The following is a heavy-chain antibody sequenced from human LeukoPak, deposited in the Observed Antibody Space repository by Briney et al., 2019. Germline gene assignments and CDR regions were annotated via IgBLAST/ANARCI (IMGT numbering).Heavy chain of an antibody. J-gene: IGHJ4*02. CDR1: GYTFTSYG. V-gene: IGHV1-18*01. CDR3: ARDRYDFWSGYWGGFDY. Sequence: GASVKVSCKASGYTFTSYGISWVRQAPGQGLEWMGWISAYNGNTNYAQKLQGRVTMTTDTSTSTAYMELRSLRSDDTAVYYCARDRYDFWSGYWGGFDYWGQGTLVTVSS. D-gene: IGHD3-3*01. CDR2: ISAYNGNT.